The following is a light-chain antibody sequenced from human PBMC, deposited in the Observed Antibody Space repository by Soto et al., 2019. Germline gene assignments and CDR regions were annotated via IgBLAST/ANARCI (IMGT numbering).Light chain of an antibody. J-gene: IGLJ1*01. CDR3: SSYAGSSSYG. V-gene: IGLV2-23*01. Sequence: QSAVTHPASVSGSPGQSITISCTDTSSDVWSYNPVSLYQQHPGKAPKLMIYEGSKRPSGDSNCISGSKDGNTASLTIAGLQAEDEADYYCSSYAGSSSYGFGTGTKVTVL. CDR1: SSDVWSYNP. CDR2: EGS.